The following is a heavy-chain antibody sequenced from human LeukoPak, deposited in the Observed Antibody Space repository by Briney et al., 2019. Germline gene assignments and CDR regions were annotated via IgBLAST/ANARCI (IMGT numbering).Heavy chain of an antibody. D-gene: IGHD4-17*01. V-gene: IGHV3-30-3*01. Sequence: PGRSLRLSCAASGFTFGSYAMHWVRQAPGKGLEWVAVISYDGSNRYYADSVKGRFTISRDNSKNTLYLQMNSLRAEDTAVYYCARGMDGDYGDYDYYYYYYGMDVWGQGTTVTVSS. J-gene: IGHJ6*02. CDR1: GFTFGSYA. CDR2: ISYDGSNR. CDR3: ARGMDGDYGDYDYYYYYYGMDV.